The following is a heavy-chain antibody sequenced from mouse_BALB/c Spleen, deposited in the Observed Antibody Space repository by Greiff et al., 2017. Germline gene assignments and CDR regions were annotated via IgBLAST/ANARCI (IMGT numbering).Heavy chain of an antibody. CDR2: IYPGDGDT. CDR3: ARGEIYYYGDY. V-gene: IGHV1-80*01. CDR1: GYAFSSYW. J-gene: IGHJ2*01. Sequence: QVQLKESGAELVRPGSSVKISCKASGYAFSSYWMNWVKQRPGQGLEWIGQIYPGDGDTNYNGKFKGKATLTADKSSSTAYMQLSSLTSVDSAVYFCARGEIYYYGDYWGQGTTLTVSS. D-gene: IGHD1-1*01.